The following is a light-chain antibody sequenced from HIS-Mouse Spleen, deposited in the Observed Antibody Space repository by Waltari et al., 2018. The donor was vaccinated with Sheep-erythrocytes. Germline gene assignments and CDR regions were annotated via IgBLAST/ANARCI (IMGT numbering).Light chain of an antibody. CDR3: CSYAGSYNHV. CDR1: SSHVGCYNY. Sequence: QSALTQPRSVSGSPGQSVTISCPGTSSHVGCYNYVSWYQQHPGKAPKLMIYDVSKRPSGVPDRFSGSKSGNTASLTISGLQAEDEADYYCCSYAGSYNHVFATGTKVTVL. J-gene: IGLJ1*01. V-gene: IGLV2-11*01. CDR2: DVS.